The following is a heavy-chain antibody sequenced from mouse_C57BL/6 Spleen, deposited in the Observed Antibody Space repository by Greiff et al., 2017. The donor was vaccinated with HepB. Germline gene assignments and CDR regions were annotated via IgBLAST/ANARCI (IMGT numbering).Heavy chain of an antibody. D-gene: IGHD3-3*01. Sequence: QVQLQQPGAELVKPGASVKLSCKASGYTFTSYWMQWVKQRPGQGLEWIGEIDPSDSYTNYNQKFKGKATLTVDTSSSTAYMQLSSLTSEDSAVYYCARWAGDDYAMDYWGQGTSVTVSS. CDR3: ARWAGDDYAMDY. CDR2: IDPSDSYT. CDR1: GYTFTSYW. J-gene: IGHJ4*01. V-gene: IGHV1-50*01.